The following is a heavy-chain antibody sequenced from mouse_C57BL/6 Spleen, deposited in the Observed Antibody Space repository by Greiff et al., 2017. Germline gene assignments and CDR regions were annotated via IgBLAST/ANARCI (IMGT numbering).Heavy chain of an antibody. Sequence: VQLVESGAELVKPGASVKLSCKASGYTFTEYTIHWVTQRSGQGLEWIGWFYPGSGSIKYNEKFKDKATLTADKSSSTVYMELSRLTSEDSAVYFCARHERGYYSNAAWFAYWGQGTLGTVSA. J-gene: IGHJ3*01. CDR3: ARHERGYYSNAAWFAY. V-gene: IGHV1-62-2*01. CDR1: GYTFTEYT. D-gene: IGHD2-5*01. CDR2: FYPGSGSI.